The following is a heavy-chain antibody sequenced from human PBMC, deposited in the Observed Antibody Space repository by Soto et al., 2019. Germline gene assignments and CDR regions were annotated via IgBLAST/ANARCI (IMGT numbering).Heavy chain of an antibody. Sequence: SVKVSCKASGGTFSSYAISWVRQAPGQGLEWMGGIIPIFGTANYAQKFQGRVTITADESTSTAYMELSSLRSEDTAVYYCARDDIFTGPTSQYYYGMDVWGQGTTVTVSS. J-gene: IGHJ6*02. CDR2: IIPIFGTA. CDR3: ARDDIFTGPTSQYYYGMDV. CDR1: GGTFSSYA. D-gene: IGHD3-9*01. V-gene: IGHV1-69*13.